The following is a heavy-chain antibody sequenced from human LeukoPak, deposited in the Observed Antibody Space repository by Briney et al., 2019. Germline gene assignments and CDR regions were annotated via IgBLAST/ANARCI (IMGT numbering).Heavy chain of an antibody. CDR3: ARAPYYYDSSGYYAMYYHYYYMDV. J-gene: IGHJ6*03. CDR1: GYTFTSYG. CDR2: ISAYNGNT. Sequence: ASVKVSCKASGYTFTSYGISWVRQAPGQGLEWMGWISAYNGNTNYAQKLQGRVTMTTDTSTSTAYMELRSLRSDDTAVYYCARAPYYYDSSGYYAMYYHYYYMDVWGKGTTVTVSS. D-gene: IGHD3-22*01. V-gene: IGHV1-18*01.